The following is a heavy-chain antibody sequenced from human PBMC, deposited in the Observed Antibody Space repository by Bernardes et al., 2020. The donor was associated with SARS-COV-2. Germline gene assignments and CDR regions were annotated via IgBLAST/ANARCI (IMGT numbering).Heavy chain of an antibody. CDR2: IHYNGKT. Sequence: SETLSLTCSVAGGSISRHVWSWIRQYPGKGLEWIGYIHYNGKTNYNPSLKCPTTISTDTSKNQFSLKLSSVTAADTAVYCCARDSKVADYYDISELSWGVFDIWCQGAIVTVSS. CDR3: ARDSKVADYYDISELSWGVFDI. J-gene: IGHJ3*02. CDR1: GGSISRHV. V-gene: IGHV4-59*11. D-gene: IGHD3-22*01.